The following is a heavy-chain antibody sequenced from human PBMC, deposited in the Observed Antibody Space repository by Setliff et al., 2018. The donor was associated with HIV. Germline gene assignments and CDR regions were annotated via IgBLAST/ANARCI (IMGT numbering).Heavy chain of an antibody. J-gene: IGHJ4*02. CDR2: IYYSGIT. CDR1: GYSISSGYY. Sequence: SSETLSLTCAVSGYSISSGYYWSWIRQSPGKGLEWIGYIYYSGITTYNPSLKSRVTISIDTSKNQFSLRLHSVTAADTAVYYCARDPPGYGDSNDYWGQGTLVTVSS. CDR3: ARDPPGYGDSNDY. D-gene: IGHD4-17*01. V-gene: IGHV4-38-2*02.